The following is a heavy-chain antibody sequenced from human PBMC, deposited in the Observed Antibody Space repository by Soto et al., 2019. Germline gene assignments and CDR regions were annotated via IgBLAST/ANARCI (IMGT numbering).Heavy chain of an antibody. D-gene: IGHD3-3*01. CDR3: ARHDFWSGYSDIDYHY. CDR1: GYSFTSYW. J-gene: IGHJ4*02. Sequence: AGESLKISCKVSGYSFTSYWIGWLRQMPGKGLEWMGRIDPSDSYTNYSPSFQGHVTISADKSISTAYLQWSSLKASDTAMYYCARHDFWSGYSDIDYHYWGQGTLVTVSS. CDR2: IDPSDSYT. V-gene: IGHV5-10-1*01.